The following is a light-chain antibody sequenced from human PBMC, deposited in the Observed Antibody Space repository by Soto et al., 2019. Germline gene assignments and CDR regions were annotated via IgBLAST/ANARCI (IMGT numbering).Light chain of an antibody. Sequence: DGEMTHSPCCVCASVVDRFARTWLASQGISNSLAWYQQKPGKAPKLLINKASTLESGVPSRFSGRGFGTEFTLTISGLQPEDLATYYCQSYNTARPTFGQGTRLEIK. J-gene: IGKJ5*01. CDR3: QSYNTARPT. CDR2: KAS. CDR1: QGISNS. V-gene: IGKV1-5*03.